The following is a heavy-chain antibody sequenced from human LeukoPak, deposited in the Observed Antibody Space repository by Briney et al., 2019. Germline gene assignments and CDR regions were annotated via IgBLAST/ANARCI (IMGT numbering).Heavy chain of an antibody. CDR3: ARAIVATIYYFDY. D-gene: IGHD5-12*01. V-gene: IGHV3-21*01. CDR2: ISSSSSYI. Sequence: GGSLRLSCAASGFTFSSYSMNWVRQAPGKGLEWVSSISSSSSYIYHADSVKGRFTISRDNAKNSLYLQMNSLRAEDTAVYYCARAIVATIYYFDYWGQGTLVTVSS. J-gene: IGHJ4*02. CDR1: GFTFSSYS.